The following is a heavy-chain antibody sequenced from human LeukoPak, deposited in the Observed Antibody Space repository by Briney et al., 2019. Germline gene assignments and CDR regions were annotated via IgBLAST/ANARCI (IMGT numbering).Heavy chain of an antibody. D-gene: IGHD3-10*01. CDR3: ARGGGTYDYFDY. CDR2: IHYTGST. CDR1: GDSISGGRHY. V-gene: IGHV4-31*03. Sequence: SETLSLSCTVSGDSISGGRHYWSWIRQQPGKGLEWIGYIHYTGSTQNNPSLKSRVTLSVDTSKNQFSLKLSSVTVADTATYYCARGGGTYDYFDYWGQGTLVTVSS. J-gene: IGHJ4*02.